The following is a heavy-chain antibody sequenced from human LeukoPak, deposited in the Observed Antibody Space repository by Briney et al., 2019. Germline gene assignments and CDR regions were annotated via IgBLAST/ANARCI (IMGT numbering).Heavy chain of an antibody. CDR1: GFTFSSYG. D-gene: IGHD6-6*01. V-gene: IGHV3-33*06. CDR3: AKEEYSSSLRYFND. CDR2: IWYDGSNK. Sequence: GGSLRLSCAASGFTFSSYGMHWVRQAPGKGLEWVAVIWYDGSNKYYADSVKGRFTISRDNSKNTLYLQMNSLRAEDTAVYYCAKEEYSSSLRYFNDWGQGTLVTVSS. J-gene: IGHJ4*02.